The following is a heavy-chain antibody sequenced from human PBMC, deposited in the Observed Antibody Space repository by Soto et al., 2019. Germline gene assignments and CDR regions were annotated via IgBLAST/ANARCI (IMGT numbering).Heavy chain of an antibody. J-gene: IGHJ1*01. CDR3: ARGSPPGRSVVPQKEASLSD. D-gene: IGHD2-15*01. Sequence: SENLRHTCAVSGGSLRHCYWTWSRQSPGKELEWLGEINHSGTTNYNPSLQSRITMSVDRFRKHFSLGLASLTAADTAVYYCARGSPPGRSVVPQKEASLSDWGQ. V-gene: IGHV4-34*01. CDR1: GGSLRHCY. CDR2: INHSGTT.